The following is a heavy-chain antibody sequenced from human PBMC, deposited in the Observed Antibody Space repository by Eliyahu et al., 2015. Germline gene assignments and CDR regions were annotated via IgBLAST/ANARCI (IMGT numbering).Heavy chain of an antibody. CDR3: ARDPGRYSSSGEDY. CDR2: IWYDGTVE. CDR1: GFSFSNXA. J-gene: IGHJ4*02. D-gene: IGHD6-6*01. Sequence: VQLVESGGNVVQPGRSLRLSGVXSGFSFSNXAMHWVRQAPGKGLEWVAVIWYDGTVEYYADSVKGRFTISRDNPKNTLYLQMDNLRAEDTAMYYCARDPGRYSSSGEDYWGQGTLVIVSS. V-gene: IGHV3-33*01.